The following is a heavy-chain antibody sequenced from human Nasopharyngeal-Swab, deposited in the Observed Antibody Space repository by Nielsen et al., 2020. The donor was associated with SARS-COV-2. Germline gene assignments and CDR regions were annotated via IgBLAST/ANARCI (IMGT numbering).Heavy chain of an antibody. CDR1: GFTFSSYW. CDR2: IKQDGSEK. V-gene: IGHV3-7*01. D-gene: IGHD6-19*01. Sequence: GEAMKISWAASGFTFSSYWMSWVRQAPGKGLEWVANIKQDGSEKYYVDSVKGRFTISRDNAKNSLYLQMNSLRAEDTAVYYCARDLTGIAVAGTGYWGQGTLVTVSS. CDR3: ARDLTGIAVAGTGY. J-gene: IGHJ4*02.